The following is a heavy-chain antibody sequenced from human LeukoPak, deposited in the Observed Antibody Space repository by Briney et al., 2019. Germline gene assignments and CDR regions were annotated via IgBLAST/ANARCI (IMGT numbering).Heavy chain of an antibody. CDR3: AKDGLRESSGWLYYFDY. CDR2: ISYDGSNK. CDR1: GFTFSSYG. J-gene: IGHJ4*02. D-gene: IGHD6-19*01. V-gene: IGHV3-30*18. Sequence: GGSLRLSCAASGFTFSSYGMHWVRQAPGKGLEWVAVISYDGSNKYYADSVKGRFTISRDNSKNTLYLQMNSLRAEDTAVYYCAKDGLRESSGWLYYFDYWGQGTLVTVSS.